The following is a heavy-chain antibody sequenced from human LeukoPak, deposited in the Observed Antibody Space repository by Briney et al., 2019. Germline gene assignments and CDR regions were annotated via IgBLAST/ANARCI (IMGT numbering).Heavy chain of an antibody. CDR3: ARGQFQRDY. J-gene: IGHJ4*02. V-gene: IGHV4-34*01. CDR2: VNHSGRT. CDR1: GGSFSGYF. Sequence: SETLSLTCAVYGGSFSGYFWSWIRQPPGKGLEWIGEVNHSGRTNYNPSLKSRVTISVDTSKNQFSLNLRSVTAADTAVYYCARGQFQRDYWGQGTLVAVSS.